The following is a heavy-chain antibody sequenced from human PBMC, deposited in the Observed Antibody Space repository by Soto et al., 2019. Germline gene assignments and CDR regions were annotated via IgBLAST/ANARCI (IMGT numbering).Heavy chain of an antibody. Sequence: SETLSLTCTVSGGSISGYYWSWIRQPPGKRLEWIGYIYYTGSTNYNPSLKSRVTISIDTSKNQFSLKLSSVTAADTAVYYCARYPRLDYWGQGTLVTVSS. V-gene: IGHV4-59*08. J-gene: IGHJ4*02. CDR2: IYYTGST. CDR3: ARYPRLDY. CDR1: GGSISGYY.